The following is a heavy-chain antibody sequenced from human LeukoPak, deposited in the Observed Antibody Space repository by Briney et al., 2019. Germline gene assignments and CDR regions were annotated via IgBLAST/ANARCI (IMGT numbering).Heavy chain of an antibody. V-gene: IGHV3-11*04. D-gene: IGHD3-22*01. CDR2: ISSSGSTI. J-gene: IGHJ4*02. Sequence: GGSLRLSCAASGFTFSDYYMSWIRQAPGKGLEWVSYISSSGSTIYYADSVKGRFTISRDNAKNSLYLQMNSLRAEDTAVYYCARGPVGDYYDSSGYYYHTFYYFDYWGQGTLVTVSS. CDR3: ARGPVGDYYDSSGYYYHTFYYFDY. CDR1: GFTFSDYY.